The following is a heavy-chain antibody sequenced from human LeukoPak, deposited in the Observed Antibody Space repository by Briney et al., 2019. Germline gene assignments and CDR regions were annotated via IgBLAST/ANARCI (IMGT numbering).Heavy chain of an antibody. Sequence: QPRGSLRLSCAASGFSFRSYWMHWVRQAPGKGLVWVSRLNGDGSSANYADSVKGRFTISRDNTKNTLYLQMNSLRAEDTAVYYCARVLMAGDPAGISIFDYWGQGTLVTVSS. CDR3: ARVLMAGDPAGISIFDY. CDR1: GFSFRSYW. CDR2: LNGDGSSA. V-gene: IGHV3-74*01. D-gene: IGHD3-10*01. J-gene: IGHJ4*02.